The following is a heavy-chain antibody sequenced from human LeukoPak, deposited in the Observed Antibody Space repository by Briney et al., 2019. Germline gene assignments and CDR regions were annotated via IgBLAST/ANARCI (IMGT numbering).Heavy chain of an antibody. Sequence: GRSLRPSCAPAGFTFGNHWMHWVSQAAGKGLVWVSRINHDGSSTNYADSVKGRFTISRDNAKNTLYLQMNSLRAEDTAVYYCARGYRPNWGSTVGDYWGQGTLVTVSS. D-gene: IGHD7-27*01. CDR3: ARGYRPNWGSTVGDY. CDR1: GFTFGNHW. CDR2: INHDGSST. J-gene: IGHJ4*02. V-gene: IGHV3-74*01.